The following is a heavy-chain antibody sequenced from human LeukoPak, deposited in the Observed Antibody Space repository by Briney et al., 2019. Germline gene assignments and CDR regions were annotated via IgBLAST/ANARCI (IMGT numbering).Heavy chain of an antibody. D-gene: IGHD3-22*01. V-gene: IGHV3-49*04. CDR1: GFTFSSYE. CDR2: IRSKAYGGTK. J-gene: IGHJ2*01. Sequence: GGSLRLPCAASGFTFSSYEMNWVRQAPGKGLEWVGFIRSKAYGGTKEYAASVKGRFTISRDDSRSIAYLQMNSLKTEDTAVYYCSRGGSSSYYLFYWYFDLWGRGTLVTVSS. CDR3: SRGGSSSYYLFYWYFDL.